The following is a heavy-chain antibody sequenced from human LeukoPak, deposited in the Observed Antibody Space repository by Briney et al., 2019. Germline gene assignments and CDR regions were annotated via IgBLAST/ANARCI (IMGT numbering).Heavy chain of an antibody. CDR2: INPGGSST. Sequence: PGGSLRLSCAVSGFTFSDYYMSWIRQAPGKGLVWVSRINPGGSSTAYADSVKGRFTISRDNAKNTLYLQMNSLRADDTAVYYCARSNQADDYWGQGTLVTVSS. CDR3: ARSNQADDY. D-gene: IGHD4-11*01. CDR1: GFTFSDYY. J-gene: IGHJ4*02. V-gene: IGHV3-74*01.